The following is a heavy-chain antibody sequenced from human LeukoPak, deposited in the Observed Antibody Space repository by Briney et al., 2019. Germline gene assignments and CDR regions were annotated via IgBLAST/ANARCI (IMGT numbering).Heavy chain of an antibody. D-gene: IGHD3-10*01. J-gene: IGHJ6*03. CDR3: ARMYYYGSGYYYMDV. Sequence: PGGSLRLSCAASGFTFSNYWMSWVRQAPGKGLEWVANIKEDGSGKYYVDSVKGRFTISRDNAKNSLYLQMNSLRAEDTAVYYCARMYYYGSGYYYMDVWGKGTTVTVSS. CDR1: GFTFSNYW. V-gene: IGHV3-7*01. CDR2: IKEDGSGK.